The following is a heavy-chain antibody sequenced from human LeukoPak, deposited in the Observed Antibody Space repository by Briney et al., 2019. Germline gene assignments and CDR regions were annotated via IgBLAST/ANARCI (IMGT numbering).Heavy chain of an antibody. Sequence: GGSLRLSCVPSGFTFTSYGLHWVRQAPGKGLEWVTFIRYDGNDKFYADSVKGRFTVSKDNSKSTLYLQMNSLRTEDTAVYYCAKVRYTYYYDRSGNYYFDSWGQGTLVTVSS. V-gene: IGHV3-30*02. D-gene: IGHD3-22*01. CDR2: IRYDGNDK. J-gene: IGHJ4*02. CDR3: AKVRYTYYYDRSGNYYFDS. CDR1: GFTFTSYG.